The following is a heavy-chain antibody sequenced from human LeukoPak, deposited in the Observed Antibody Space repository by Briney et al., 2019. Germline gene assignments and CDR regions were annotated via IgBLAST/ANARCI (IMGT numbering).Heavy chain of an antibody. Sequence: GGSLRLSCAASGFTFSDAWMSWVRQAPGKGLEWVGRIKSNTHGGTTDYAAPVKGRFTISRDDSKNTLYLQMDSLKTEDTAVYYCTTDAAYCGGDCSGYWGQGTLVTVSS. V-gene: IGHV3-15*01. CDR3: TTDAAYCGGDCSGY. CDR2: IKSNTHGGTT. D-gene: IGHD2-21*02. CDR1: GFTFSDAW. J-gene: IGHJ4*02.